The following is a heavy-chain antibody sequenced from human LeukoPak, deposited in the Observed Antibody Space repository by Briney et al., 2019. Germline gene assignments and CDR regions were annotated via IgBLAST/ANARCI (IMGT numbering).Heavy chain of an antibody. CDR2: ISSSGSTI. CDR3: ARVSRYYGSGSYNY. J-gene: IGHJ4*02. CDR1: GFTLSSYE. Sequence: GGSLRLSCAASGFTLSSYEMNWVRQAPGKGLEWVSYISSSGSTIYYADSVKGRFTISRDNAKNSLYLQMNSLRAEDTAVYYCARVSRYYGSGSYNYWGQGTLVTVSS. V-gene: IGHV3-48*03. D-gene: IGHD3-10*01.